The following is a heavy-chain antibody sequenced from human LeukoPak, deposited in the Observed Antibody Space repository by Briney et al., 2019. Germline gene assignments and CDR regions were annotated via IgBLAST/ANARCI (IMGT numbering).Heavy chain of an antibody. D-gene: IGHD5-18*01. J-gene: IGHJ4*02. CDR1: GYTFTSYA. V-gene: IGHV1-69*13. Sequence: SVKVSCKASGYTFTSYAISWVRQAPGQGLEWMGGIIPIFGTANYAQKFQGRVTITADESTSTAYMELSSLRSEDTAVYYCARFARAVVTDDYFDYWGQGTLVTVSS. CDR3: ARFARAVVTDDYFDY. CDR2: IIPIFGTA.